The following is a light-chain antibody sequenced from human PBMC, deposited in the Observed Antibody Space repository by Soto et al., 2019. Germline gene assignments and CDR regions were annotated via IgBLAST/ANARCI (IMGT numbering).Light chain of an antibody. Sequence: AIQMTQSPSSLSASVGDRVTITCRASQGIRNDLGWYQQKTGKAPKLLIYAASSLETGVPSRFSGSGSGTDFTLTISSLQPEDFATYYCLQDYIYTPTFGQGTKLEIK. CDR2: AAS. J-gene: IGKJ2*01. V-gene: IGKV1-6*01. CDR3: LQDYIYTPT. CDR1: QGIRND.